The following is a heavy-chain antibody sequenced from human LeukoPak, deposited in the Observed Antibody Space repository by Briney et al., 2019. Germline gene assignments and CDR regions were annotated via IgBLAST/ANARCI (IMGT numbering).Heavy chain of an antibody. CDR1: GYTFTSYY. CDR2: ISAYNGNT. J-gene: IGHJ5*02. CDR3: ARVRKRGNWFDP. Sequence: ASVKVSCKASGYTFTSYYMHWVRQAPGQGLEWMGWISAYNGNTNYAQKLQGRVTMTTDTSTSTAYMELRSLRSDDTAVYYCARVRKRGNWFDPWGQGTLVTVSS. V-gene: IGHV1-18*04.